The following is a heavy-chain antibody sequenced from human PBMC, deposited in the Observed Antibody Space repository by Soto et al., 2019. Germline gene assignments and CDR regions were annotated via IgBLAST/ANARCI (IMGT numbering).Heavy chain of an antibody. D-gene: IGHD5-18*01. Sequence: EVQLEESGGALVKPGRSLRLSFAASGFTFDDYAMHWVRQVLGKGLEWVSSISWNSGNIVYADSVKGRFTTSRDNAKNSLYLQMNSLRPEDTALYYCVRSKGGYSYGTPFDYWGQGTLVTVSS. CDR2: ISWNSGNI. V-gene: IGHV3-9*01. CDR1: GFTFDDYA. CDR3: VRSKGGYSYGTPFDY. J-gene: IGHJ4*02.